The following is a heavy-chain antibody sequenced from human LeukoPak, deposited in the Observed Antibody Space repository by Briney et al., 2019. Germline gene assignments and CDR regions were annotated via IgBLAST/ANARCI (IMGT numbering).Heavy chain of an antibody. J-gene: IGHJ5*02. V-gene: IGHV4-39*07. CDR1: GDSISTTSFY. CDR2: IHYSGTT. CDR3: ARDNLQGSDYLVANRWFDP. D-gene: IGHD3-22*01. Sequence: SETLSLTCTVSGDSISTTSFYWGWIRQPPGKGLEWIGSIHYSGTTHYNPSLKSRVTISVDTSKNQFSLKLSSVTAADTAVYYCARDNLQGSDYLVANRWFDPWGQGTLVTVSS.